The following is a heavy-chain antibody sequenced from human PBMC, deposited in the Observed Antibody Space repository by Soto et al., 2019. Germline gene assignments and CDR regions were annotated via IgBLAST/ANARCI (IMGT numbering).Heavy chain of an antibody. Sequence: SETLSLTCDVSSVSITSSNWWTWVRQPPGKGLEWLGKISHSGTVNYNATLRSRVTISVDKPKNQLSLKLMSVTAADTAVYYCARDYDGFDYWGQAILVTVSS. J-gene: IGHJ4*02. D-gene: IGHD3-16*01. CDR3: ARDYDGFDY. CDR1: SVSITSSNW. CDR2: ISHSGTV. V-gene: IGHV4-4*02.